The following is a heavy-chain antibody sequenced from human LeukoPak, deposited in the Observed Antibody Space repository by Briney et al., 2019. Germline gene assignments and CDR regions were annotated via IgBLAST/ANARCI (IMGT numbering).Heavy chain of an antibody. CDR1: GFTFSNHA. D-gene: IGHD3-10*01. Sequence: GGSLRLSCAASGFTFSNHALQWVRQAPGKGLEWVSGISGSGETTYYADFVKGRLTISRDNSKSTLYLQIYNLRVEDTAVYYCVKGWFGRVGDYWGQGTLVTVSS. CDR2: ISGSGETT. J-gene: IGHJ4*02. CDR3: VKGWFGRVGDY. V-gene: IGHV3-23*01.